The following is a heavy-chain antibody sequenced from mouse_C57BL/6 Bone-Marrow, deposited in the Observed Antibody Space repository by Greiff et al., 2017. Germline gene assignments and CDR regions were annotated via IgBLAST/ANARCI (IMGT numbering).Heavy chain of an antibody. Sequence: EVQGVESGGDLVKPGGSLKLSCAASGFTFSSYGMSWVRQTPDKRLEWVATISSGGSYTYYPDSVKGRFTISRDNAKNTLYLQMSGLKSEDTAMYYCARLDYWGQGTTLTVSS. J-gene: IGHJ2*01. CDR2: ISSGGSYT. V-gene: IGHV5-6*01. CDR3: ARLDY. CDR1: GFTFSSYG.